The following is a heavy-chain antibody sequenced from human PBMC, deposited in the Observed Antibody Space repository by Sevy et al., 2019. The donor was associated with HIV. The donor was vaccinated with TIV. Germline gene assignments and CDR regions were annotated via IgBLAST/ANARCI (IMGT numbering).Heavy chain of an antibody. Sequence: ASVKVSCKPSGDTFTNDYMHWVRQAPGQGLEWMGIMDPSAGNASYAEKFHGRVTMAWDTSTSTLYMDLSSLRSEDTAVYYCVRADPAQHFDSWGQGTLVTVSS. CDR3: VRADPAQHFDS. CDR1: GDTFTNDY. J-gene: IGHJ4*02. CDR2: MDPSAGNA. V-gene: IGHV1-46*01.